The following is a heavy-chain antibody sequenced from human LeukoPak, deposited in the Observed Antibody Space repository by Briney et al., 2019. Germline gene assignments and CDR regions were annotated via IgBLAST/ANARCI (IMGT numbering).Heavy chain of an antibody. CDR2: ISGSGGST. Sequence: TGGSLRLSCAASGFTFSSYAMSWVRQAPGKGLEWVSAISGSGGSTYYADSVKGRFTISRDNSENTLYLQMNSLRAEDTAVYYCAKDYAPIAAADDYYFDYWGQGTLVTVSS. D-gene: IGHD6-13*01. V-gene: IGHV3-23*01. CDR3: AKDYAPIAAADDYYFDY. J-gene: IGHJ4*02. CDR1: GFTFSSYA.